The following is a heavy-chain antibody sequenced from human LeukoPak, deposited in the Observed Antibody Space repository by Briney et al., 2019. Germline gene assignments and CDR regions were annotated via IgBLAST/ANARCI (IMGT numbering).Heavy chain of an antibody. D-gene: IGHD5-18*01. Sequence: GASVKVSCKASGYAFTSYSISWVRQAPGQGLERMGSVSAYNGNTNYAQKLQGRVTMTTDTSTSTAYLELRSLRSDGTAVYYCARDSVFLGYSYGTNFGYWGQGTLVTVSS. CDR1: GYAFTSYS. CDR2: VSAYNGNT. V-gene: IGHV1-18*01. J-gene: IGHJ4*02. CDR3: ARDSVFLGYSYGTNFGY.